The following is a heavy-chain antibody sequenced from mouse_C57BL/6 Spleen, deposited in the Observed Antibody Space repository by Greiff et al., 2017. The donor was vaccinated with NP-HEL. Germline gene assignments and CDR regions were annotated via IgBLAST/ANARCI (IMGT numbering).Heavy chain of an antibody. D-gene: IGHD2-4*01. CDR1: GYTFTSYT. CDR2: INPSSGYT. V-gene: IGHV1-4*01. Sequence: VQLQQSGAELARPGASVKMSCQASGYTFTSYTMHWVKQRPGQGLEWIGYINPSSGYTKYNQKFKDKATLTADKSSSTAYMQLSSLTSEDSAVYYCARGDYDDFDYWGQGTTLTVSS. CDR3: ARGDYDDFDY. J-gene: IGHJ2*01.